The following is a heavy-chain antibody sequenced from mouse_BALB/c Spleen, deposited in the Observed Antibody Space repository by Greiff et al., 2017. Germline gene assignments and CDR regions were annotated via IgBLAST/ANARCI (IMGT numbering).Heavy chain of an antibody. D-gene: IGHD4-1*01. J-gene: IGHJ3*02. Sequence: EVQLQQSGPGLVKPSQSLSLTCTVTGYSITSDYAWNWIRQFPGNKLEWMGYISYSGSTSYNPSLKSRISITRDTSKNQFFLQLNSVTTEDTATYYWARDVGTGWGQGTLVTVSA. CDR3: ARDVGTG. V-gene: IGHV3-2*02. CDR2: ISYSGST. CDR1: GYSITSDYA.